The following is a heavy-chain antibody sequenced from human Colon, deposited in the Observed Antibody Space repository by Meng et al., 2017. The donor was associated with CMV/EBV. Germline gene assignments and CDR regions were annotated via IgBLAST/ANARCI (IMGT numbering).Heavy chain of an antibody. CDR1: RFTFSDYY. Sequence: GESLKISCAASRFTFSDYYMSWIRQAPGKGLEWISYISSSSNTIHYADSMKGRFTISRDNAKNSLYLQMNSLRAEDTAVYYCARIERPGGQYNSYGMDVWGQGTTVTVSS. V-gene: IGHV3-11*01. CDR2: ISSSSNTI. D-gene: IGHD5-24*01. J-gene: IGHJ6*02. CDR3: ARIERPGGQYNSYGMDV.